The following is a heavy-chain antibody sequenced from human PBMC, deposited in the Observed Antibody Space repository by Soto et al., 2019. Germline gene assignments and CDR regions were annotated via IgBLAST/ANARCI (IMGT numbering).Heavy chain of an antibody. D-gene: IGHD3-10*02. CDR2: IYPGDSDT. CDR1: GYSFTSYW. CDR3: ARSVFGELLGFPSDY. Sequence: GESLKISCKGSGYSFTSYWIGWVRQMPGKGLEWMGIIYPGDSDTRYSPSFQGQVTISADKSISTAYLQWSSLKASDTAMYYCARSVFGELLGFPSDYWGQGSLVTVSS. V-gene: IGHV5-51*01. J-gene: IGHJ4*02.